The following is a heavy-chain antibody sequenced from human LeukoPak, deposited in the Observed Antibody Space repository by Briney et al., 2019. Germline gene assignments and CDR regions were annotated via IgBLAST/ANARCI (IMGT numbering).Heavy chain of an antibody. CDR3: ARDILTGYYLDY. CDR2: INHSGST. J-gene: IGHJ4*02. V-gene: IGHV4-34*01. CDR1: GGSFSGYY. Sequence: SGTLSLTCAVYGGSFSGYYWSWIRQPPGKGLEWIGEINHSGSTNYNPSLKSRVTISVDTSKNEFSLKLSSVTAADTAVYYCARDILTGYYLDYWGQGTLVTVSS. D-gene: IGHD3-9*01.